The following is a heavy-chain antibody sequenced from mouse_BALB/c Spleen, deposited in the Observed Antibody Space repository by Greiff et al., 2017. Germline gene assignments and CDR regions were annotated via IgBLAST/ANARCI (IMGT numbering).Heavy chain of an antibody. J-gene: IGHJ3*01. Sequence: EVMLVESGGGLVKPGGSLKLSCAASGFAFSSYDMSWVRQTPEQRLEWVAYISSGGGSTYYPDTVKGRFTISRDNAKNTLYLQMSSLKSEDTAMYYCARQNPWVAYWGQGTLVTVSA. CDR2: ISSGGGST. CDR3: ARQNPWVAY. CDR1: GFAFSSYD. V-gene: IGHV5-12-1*01.